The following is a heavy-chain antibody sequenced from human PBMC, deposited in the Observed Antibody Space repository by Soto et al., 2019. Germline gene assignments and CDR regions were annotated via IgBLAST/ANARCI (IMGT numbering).Heavy chain of an antibody. CDR3: ARGWFGPDV. CDR1: EFTFSGRS. J-gene: IGHJ6*03. CDR2: IDKVGTDS. D-gene: IGHD3-10*01. Sequence: EVQLVESGVGLVQPGGSLRLSCTASEFTFSGRSVHWVRQAPGKGLVWVSGIDKVGTDSTYADSVKGRFTSSRDNAKNTVYLQMNSLRVEDTAVYYCARGWFGPDVWGKGTTVTVSS. V-gene: IGHV3-74*01.